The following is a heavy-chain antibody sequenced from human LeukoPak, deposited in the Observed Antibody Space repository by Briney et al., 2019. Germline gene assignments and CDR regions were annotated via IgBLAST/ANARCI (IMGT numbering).Heavy chain of an antibody. Sequence: ASVKVSCKVSGYTLTELSMHWVRQAPGKGLEWMGGFDPEDGETIYAQKFQGRVTMTRDTSMSTVYMELSSLRSEDTAVYYCARAGGYSSGWYFDYWGQGTLVTVSS. V-gene: IGHV1-24*01. CDR2: FDPEDGET. D-gene: IGHD6-19*01. J-gene: IGHJ4*02. CDR3: ARAGGYSSGWYFDY. CDR1: GYTLTELS.